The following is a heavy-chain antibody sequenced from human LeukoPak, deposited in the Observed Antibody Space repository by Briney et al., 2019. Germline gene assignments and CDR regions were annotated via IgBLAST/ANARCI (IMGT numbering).Heavy chain of an antibody. J-gene: IGHJ4*02. V-gene: IGHV1-18*04. D-gene: IGHD4-17*01. CDR1: GYTFTSYG. CDR3: ARDVDYGDYDY. CDR2: ISAYNGNT. Sequence: ASVKVSCKASGYTFTSYGISWVRQAPGQGLEWMGWISAYNGNTNYAQKLQGRVTMTTDTSTSTAYVELRSLRSDDTAVYYCARDVDYGDYDYWGQGTLVTVSS.